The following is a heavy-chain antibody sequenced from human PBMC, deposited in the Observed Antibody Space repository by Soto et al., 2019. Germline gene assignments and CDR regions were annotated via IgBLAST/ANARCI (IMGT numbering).Heavy chain of an antibody. V-gene: IGHV3-23*01. CDR2: ISGSGGST. CDR3: AKHIPSGRQDYYYYGMDV. Sequence: EVQLLESGGGLVQPGGSLRLSCAASGFTFSSYAMSWVRQAPGKGLEWVSAISGSGGSTYYADSVKGRFTISRDNSKNTLYLQMNSLRAEDTAVYYCAKHIPSGRQDYYYYGMDVWGQGTTVTVSS. CDR1: GFTFSSYA. J-gene: IGHJ6*02. D-gene: IGHD2-21*01.